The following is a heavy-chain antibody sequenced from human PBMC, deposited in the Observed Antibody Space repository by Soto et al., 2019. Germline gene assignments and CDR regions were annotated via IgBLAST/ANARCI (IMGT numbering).Heavy chain of an antibody. V-gene: IGHV3-73*01. CDR1: GFIFSGSP. Sequence: PGGSLRLSCAASGFIFSGSPMHWVRQASGKGLAWVGRIRSRANNFATSSAASVKGRFTFSRDDSKNTAYLQMNTLKPEDTAVYSCARGQGAATGDYYYQGMDDLGQGTTVTFSS. D-gene: IGHD2-15*01. J-gene: IGHJ6*02. CDR3: ARGQGAATGDYYYQGMDD. CDR2: IRSRANNFAT.